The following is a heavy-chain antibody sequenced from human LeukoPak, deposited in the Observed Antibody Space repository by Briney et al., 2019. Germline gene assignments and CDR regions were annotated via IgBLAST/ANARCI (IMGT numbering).Heavy chain of an antibody. V-gene: IGHV3-23*01. CDR2: LSGSGGST. Sequence: GGSLRLSCAASGXTFSSYAVSWVRQAPGKGLELGLALSGSGGSTYYADSVKGRFTISRDNSKNTLYLQMNSLRAEDTAVYYCAKLHDYGDYYFDYWGQGTLVTVSS. J-gene: IGHJ4*02. CDR1: GXTFSSYA. CDR3: AKLHDYGDYYFDY. D-gene: IGHD4-17*01.